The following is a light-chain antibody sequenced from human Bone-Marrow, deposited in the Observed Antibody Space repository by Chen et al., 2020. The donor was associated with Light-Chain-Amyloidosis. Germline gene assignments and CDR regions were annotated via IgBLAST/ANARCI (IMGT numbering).Light chain of an antibody. J-gene: IGLJ3*02. CDR3: QVWDRSSDRPV. CDR2: DDS. Sequence: SYVLTQPSSVSVAPGQTATIACGGNNIGSTSVHWSQQTPGQAPLLVVYDDSDRPSGTPERLSGSNSGNTATLTISRVEAGDEAYYYCQVWDRSSDRPVFGGGTKLTVL. V-gene: IGLV3-21*02. CDR1: NIGSTS.